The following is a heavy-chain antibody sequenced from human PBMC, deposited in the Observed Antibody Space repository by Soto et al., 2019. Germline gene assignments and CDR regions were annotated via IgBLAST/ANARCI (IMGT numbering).Heavy chain of an antibody. Sequence: EVQLVESGGDLVHPGGSLRLSCAASGFTFSNSWMTWVRQGPAKGLEWVATINPDGSEKYYMDSVKGRFTVSRDNARNSLFLQMNSLRADDTAVYFCARKDYYYDTSNAGWFDPWGQGTLVTVSS. CDR1: GFTFSNSW. CDR2: INPDGSEK. J-gene: IGHJ5*02. V-gene: IGHV3-7*05. D-gene: IGHD3-22*01. CDR3: ARKDYYYDTSNAGWFDP.